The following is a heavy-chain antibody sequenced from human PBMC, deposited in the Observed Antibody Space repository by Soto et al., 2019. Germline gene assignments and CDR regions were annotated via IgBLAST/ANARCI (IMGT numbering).Heavy chain of an antibody. Sequence: PGESLKISCKGSGYSFTSYWIGWVRQMPGKGLEWMGIINPGGSETRYSPSFQGQITISLDKSITTAYLQWSSLKASDTAMYYCARLSPLLSAGDLKYNWFDPWGQGTLVTVSS. CDR1: GYSFTSYW. CDR3: ARLSPLLSAGDLKYNWFDP. D-gene: IGHD2-21*02. J-gene: IGHJ5*02. V-gene: IGHV5-51*01. CDR2: INPGGSET.